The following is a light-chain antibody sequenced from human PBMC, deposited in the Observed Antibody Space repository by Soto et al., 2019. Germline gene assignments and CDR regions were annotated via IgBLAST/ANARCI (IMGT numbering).Light chain of an antibody. Sequence: QLVLTQSPSASASLGASVKLTCTLSSGHSSYANAGHQQQPEKGPRYLMKLNRDGSHSKGDGVPDRFSSSSTGAARYLTVPHLQYEDEDDYYCHDWGTSILFGGGTKLTVL. CDR3: HDWGTSIL. J-gene: IGLJ2*01. CDR1: SGHSSYA. CDR2: LNRDGSH. V-gene: IGLV4-69*01.